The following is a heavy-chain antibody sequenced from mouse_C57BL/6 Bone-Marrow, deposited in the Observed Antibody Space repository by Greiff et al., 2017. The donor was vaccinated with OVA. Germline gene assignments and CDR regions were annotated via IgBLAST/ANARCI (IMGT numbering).Heavy chain of an antibody. Sequence: QVQLQQPGAELVRPGTSVKLSCKASGYTFTSYWMHWVKQRPGQGLEWIGVIDPSDSYTNYNQKFKGKATLTVDTSSSTAYMQLSSLTSEDSAVYYCARDYDYDKGWAMDYWGQGTSVTVSS. CDR2: IDPSDSYT. CDR3: ARDYDYDKGWAMDY. V-gene: IGHV1-59*01. CDR1: GYTFTSYW. J-gene: IGHJ4*01. D-gene: IGHD2-4*01.